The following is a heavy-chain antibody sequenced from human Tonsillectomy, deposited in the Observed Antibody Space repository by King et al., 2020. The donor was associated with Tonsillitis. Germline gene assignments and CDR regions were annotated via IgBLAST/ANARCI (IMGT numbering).Heavy chain of an antibody. CDR3: AKQGYCSTTSCYVYFDY. CDR2: INPNSGGT. V-gene: IGHV1-2*02. CDR1: GYTFTGYF. Sequence: QRQLVQSGAEVKKSGASVKVSCKASGYTFTGYFMHWVRQAPGQGLEWMGWINPNSGGTNFAQMFQGRITMTRDTSLSTAYMELAGLRSDDTAVYYCAKQGYCSTTSCYVYFDYWGQGTLVTVSS. J-gene: IGHJ4*02. D-gene: IGHD2-2*01.